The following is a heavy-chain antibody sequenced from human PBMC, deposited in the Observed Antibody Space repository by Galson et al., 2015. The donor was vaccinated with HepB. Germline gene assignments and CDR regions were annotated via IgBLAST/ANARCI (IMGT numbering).Heavy chain of an antibody. CDR2: ISYDGRDS. V-gene: IGHV3-30*03. Sequence: SLRLSCAASGFIFSDYGMHWVRQAPGKGLEWLAIISYDGRDSYYGDSVKGRFTISRDSSKNTLYLQMNSLRPDDTAVYFCARDLGWLQGLSDYWGQGTLVSVSS. CDR3: ARDLGWLQGLSDY. CDR1: GFIFSDYG. D-gene: IGHD5-12*01. J-gene: IGHJ4*02.